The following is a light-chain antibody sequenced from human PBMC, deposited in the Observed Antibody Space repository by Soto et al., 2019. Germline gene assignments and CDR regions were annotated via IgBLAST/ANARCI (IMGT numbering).Light chain of an antibody. CDR1: QSLSTSY. V-gene: IGKV3-20*01. CDR3: QNYGSSSLT. J-gene: IGKJ4*01. Sequence: EIVLTQSPGTLSLSPGERDTLSCRASQSLSTSYLAWYQQKPGQAPRLLTYGTSSRASGIPDRFSGSGSGTDFTLTISRLEPEDFAVYDGQNYGSSSLTFGGGTKVDIK. CDR2: GTS.